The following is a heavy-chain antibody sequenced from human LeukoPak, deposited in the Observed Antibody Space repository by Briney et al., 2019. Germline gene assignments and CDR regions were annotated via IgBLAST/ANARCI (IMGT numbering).Heavy chain of an antibody. CDR1: GGSFSGYY. J-gene: IGHJ4*02. CDR3: ARALYSSSWTFDY. Sequence: SETLSLTCAVYGGSFSGYYWSWIRQPPGKGLEWIGEINHSGSTNYNSSLKSRVTISVDTSKNQFSLKLSSVTAADTAVYYCARALYSSSWTFDYWGQGTLVTVSS. V-gene: IGHV4-34*01. CDR2: INHSGST. D-gene: IGHD6-13*01.